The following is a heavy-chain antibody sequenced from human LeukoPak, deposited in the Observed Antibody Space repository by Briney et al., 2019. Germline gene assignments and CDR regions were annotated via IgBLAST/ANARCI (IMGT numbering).Heavy chain of an antibody. CDR3: ARDGASIPSVAAYFDY. V-gene: IGHV4-59*01. J-gene: IGHJ4*02. Sequence: SETLSLTCTVSGGSISSYYWSWIRQPPGKGLEWIGYIYYSGSTNYNPSLKSRVTISVDTSKNQFSLKLSSVTAADTAVYYCARDGASIPSVAAYFDYWGQGTLVTVSS. CDR1: GGSISSYY. CDR2: IYYSGST. D-gene: IGHD2-15*01.